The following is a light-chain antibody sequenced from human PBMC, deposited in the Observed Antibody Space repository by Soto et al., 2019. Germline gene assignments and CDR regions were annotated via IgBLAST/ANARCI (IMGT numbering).Light chain of an antibody. CDR2: QTS. V-gene: IGKV3-11*01. CDR1: QYINTR. Sequence: EIVLTQSLATLSSFPGDRVTLSCRASQYINTRLAWYQHRPGQAPRLLIYQTSIRAAGIPARFSASGSGTDFTLTISDVQPEDFALYYCHQRQSWPRTFGQGTIVDI. CDR3: HQRQSWPRT. J-gene: IGKJ1*01.